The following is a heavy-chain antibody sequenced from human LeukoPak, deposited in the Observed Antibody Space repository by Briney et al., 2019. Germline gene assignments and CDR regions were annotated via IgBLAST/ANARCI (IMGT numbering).Heavy chain of an antibody. V-gene: IGHV3-23*01. CDR3: AKNIAVAGTGYFDY. CDR1: GFTFSSYA. J-gene: IGHJ4*02. D-gene: IGHD6-19*01. CDR2: ISGSGGSA. Sequence: GGSLRLSCAASGFTFSSYAMSWVRQAPGKGLEWVSAISGSGGSAYYADSVKGRFTISRDNSKNTLYLQMNSLRAEDTAVYYCAKNIAVAGTGYFDYWGQGTLVTVSS.